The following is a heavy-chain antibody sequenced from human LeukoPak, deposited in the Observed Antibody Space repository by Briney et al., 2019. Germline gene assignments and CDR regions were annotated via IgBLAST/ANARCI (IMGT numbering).Heavy chain of an antibody. D-gene: IGHD7-27*01. V-gene: IGHV3-33*05. Sequence: PGRSLRLSCAASGFTFSTYGMHWVRQAPGKGLEWVAVITNDGTYEKYADAVRGRFTISRDNSKNTLYLQMNSLSAEDTAVYYCARDSITGDNSLDFWGRGTLVTVSS. CDR3: ARDSITGDNSLDF. CDR2: ITNDGTYE. CDR1: GFTFSTYG. J-gene: IGHJ4*02.